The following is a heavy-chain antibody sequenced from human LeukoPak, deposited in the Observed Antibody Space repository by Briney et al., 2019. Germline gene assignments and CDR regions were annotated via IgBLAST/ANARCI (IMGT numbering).Heavy chain of an antibody. V-gene: IGHV1-8*01. CDR2: VSPNSGDT. J-gene: IGHJ6*02. Sequence: ASVKVSYKASGYTFVSYDINWLRQATGQGLEWMGWVSPNSGDTGYAQKFRGRVTMTRNTSISTAYMELSNLEVDDTAVYYCARGRPHGVWGQGTTVTVSS. CDR1: GYTFVSYD. CDR3: ARGRPHGV.